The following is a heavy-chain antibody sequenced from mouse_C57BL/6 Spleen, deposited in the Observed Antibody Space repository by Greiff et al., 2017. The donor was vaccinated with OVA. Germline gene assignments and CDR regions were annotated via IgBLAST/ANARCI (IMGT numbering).Heavy chain of an antibody. CDR3: ASNYGSSYGYYAMDY. CDR1: GYTFTSYW. D-gene: IGHD1-1*01. Sequence: VQLQQSGAELAKPGASVKLSCKASGYTFTSYWMHWVKQRPGQGLEWIGYINPSSGYTKYNQKFKDKATLPADKSSSTAYMQLSSLTYEDSAVYYCASNYGSSYGYYAMDYWGQGTSVTVSS. J-gene: IGHJ4*01. V-gene: IGHV1-7*01. CDR2: INPSSGYT.